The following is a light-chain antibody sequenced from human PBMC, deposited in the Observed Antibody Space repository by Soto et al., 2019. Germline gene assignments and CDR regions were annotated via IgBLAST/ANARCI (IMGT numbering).Light chain of an antibody. Sequence: EIVLTQSPGTLSLSPGERATLSCRASQSVSSNSLGWYQHKLGQAPRLLIYGTSNRATGIPDRFSGSGSGTDFTLTISRLEPEDFAVYYCHQYSSSSRTFGQGTKVEIK. J-gene: IGKJ1*01. CDR3: HQYSSSSRT. CDR2: GTS. V-gene: IGKV3-20*01. CDR1: QSVSSNS.